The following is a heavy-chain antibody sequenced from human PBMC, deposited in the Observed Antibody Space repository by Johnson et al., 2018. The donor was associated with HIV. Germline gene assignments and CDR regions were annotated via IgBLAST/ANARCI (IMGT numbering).Heavy chain of an antibody. CDR2: ISDDGNIK. CDR3: ARERITMRVNDAFDI. Sequence: QVQLVESGGGVVQPGRSLRLSCAASRFTFSSYDMHWVRQAPGKGLEWLAVISDDGNIKYYADSVRGRFTISRDNSKNTLYLQMNSLRTEDTAVYYCARERITMRVNDAFDIWGQGTMVTVSS. D-gene: IGHD3-22*01. CDR1: RFTFSSYD. V-gene: IGHV3-30-3*01. J-gene: IGHJ3*02.